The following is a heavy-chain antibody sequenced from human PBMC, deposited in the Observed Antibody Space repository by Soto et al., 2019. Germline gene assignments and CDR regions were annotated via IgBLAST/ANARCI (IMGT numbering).Heavy chain of an antibody. CDR1: GDTVTKYG. Sequence: QVQLVQSGGEVKKPGASVKVSCKASGDTVTKYGVTWVRQAPGQGLGWLGWISFYNGHTNYALKFQDRITFTTDTATSPASMELRSLTSDDTAVYYCASATSIAVAGKETWGQGTLVTVSS. CDR3: ASATSIAVAGKET. V-gene: IGHV1-18*01. J-gene: IGHJ4*02. D-gene: IGHD6-19*01. CDR2: ISFYNGHT.